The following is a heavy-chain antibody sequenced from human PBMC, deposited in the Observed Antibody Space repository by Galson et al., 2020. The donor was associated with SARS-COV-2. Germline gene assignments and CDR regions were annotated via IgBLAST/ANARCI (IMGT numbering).Heavy chain of an antibody. CDR2: LFESGST. J-gene: IGHJ3*02. CDR3: ARVTYYYNSSGQRSYALDI. CDR1: GDSISSWS. V-gene: IGHV4-59*01. Sequence: ASETLSLTCTVSGDSISSWSWTWIRQPPGKGLQWIGDLFESGSTNSNPSLWGRVTISVDTSKSHFSLRLSSVTAADTAMYYCARVTYYYNSSGQRSYALDIWGQGTEVTVSS. D-gene: IGHD3-22*01.